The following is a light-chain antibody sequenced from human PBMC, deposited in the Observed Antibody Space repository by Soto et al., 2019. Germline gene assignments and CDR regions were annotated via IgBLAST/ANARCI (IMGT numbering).Light chain of an antibody. J-gene: IGLJ3*02. V-gene: IGLV1-44*01. CDR1: RSNIGSNT. CDR3: AAWDDSCLWV. CDR2: SNN. Sequence: QSVLTQPPSASGTPGQRVTISCSGSRSNIGSNTVNWYQHLPGTAPKLLIHSNNQRPSGGPDRFSGSKSGTSASLAISGLQSEDEADYFCAAWDDSCLWVFGGGTKVTVL.